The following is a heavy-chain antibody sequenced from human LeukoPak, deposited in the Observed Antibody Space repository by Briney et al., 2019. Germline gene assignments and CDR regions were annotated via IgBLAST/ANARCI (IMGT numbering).Heavy chain of an antibody. CDR2: ISGSGGST. D-gene: IGHD1-26*01. CDR3: AKDLEWELLPLH. CDR1: GFTFSSYA. Sequence: PGGSLRLSCAASGFTFSSYAMSWVRQAPGKGLEWVSAISGSGGSTYYADSVKGRFTISRDNSKNTLYLQMNSLRAEDTALYYCAKDLEWELLPLHWGQGTLVTVSS. J-gene: IGHJ4*02. V-gene: IGHV3-23*01.